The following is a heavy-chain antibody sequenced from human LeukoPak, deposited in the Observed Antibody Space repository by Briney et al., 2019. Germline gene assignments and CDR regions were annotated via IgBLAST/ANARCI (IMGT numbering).Heavy chain of an antibody. D-gene: IGHD3-3*01. CDR3: ARACSGGFSIYDFWSGHPGWFDP. J-gene: IGHJ5*02. CDR1: GGTFSSYA. Sequence: RASVKVSCKASGGTFSSYAISWVRQAPGQGLEWMGGIIPIFGTANYAQKFQGRVTITADESTSTAYMELSSLRSEDTAVYYCARACSGGFSIYDFWSGHPGWFDPWGQGTLVTASS. CDR2: IIPIFGTA. V-gene: IGHV1-69*13.